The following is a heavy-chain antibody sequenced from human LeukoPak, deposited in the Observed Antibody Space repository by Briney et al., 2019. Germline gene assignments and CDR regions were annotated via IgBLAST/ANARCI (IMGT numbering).Heavy chain of an antibody. J-gene: IGHJ4*02. D-gene: IGHD3/OR15-3a*01. CDR1: GFTVSSNY. Sequence: SGGSLRLSCAASGFTVSSNYMSWVRQAPGKGLEWVSVFYSGGSTYYADSVKGRFTISRDSYKNTLYLHMNSLKAEDTAVYYCATDQFAFGLFDYWGQGTLVTVSS. CDR3: ATDQFAFGLFDY. CDR2: FYSGGST. V-gene: IGHV3-53*01.